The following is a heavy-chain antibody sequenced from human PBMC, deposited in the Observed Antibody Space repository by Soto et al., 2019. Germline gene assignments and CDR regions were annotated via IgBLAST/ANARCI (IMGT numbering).Heavy chain of an antibody. V-gene: IGHV1-2*02. D-gene: IGHD3-3*01. Sequence: ASVKVSCKASGYTFTGYYMHWVRQAPGQGLEWMGWINPNSGGTNYAQKFQGRVAMTRDTSSSTAYMQLRSLRSDDTAVYYCARGPFGTIFGVVIIRDHYYYGMDVLGQGTTVTVSS. J-gene: IGHJ6*02. CDR2: INPNSGGT. CDR1: GYTFTGYY. CDR3: ARGPFGTIFGVVIIRDHYYYGMDV.